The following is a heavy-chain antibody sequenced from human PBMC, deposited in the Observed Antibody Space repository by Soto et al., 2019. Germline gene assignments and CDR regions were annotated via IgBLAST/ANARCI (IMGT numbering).Heavy chain of an antibody. J-gene: IGHJ6*02. D-gene: IGHD3-3*01. CDR1: GTPINSADFY. CDR2: IYYSGTT. Sequence: QLRESGPGLVKPSQTLSLTCTVSGTPINSADFYWTWIRQPPGKGLEWIGYIYYSGTTFHNPSLRSRISMSVDTSKNQFSLRLNSVIAADTAVYYCARGYDFAGFSPYGLDVWGQGTTVTVSS. V-gene: IGHV4-30-4*01. CDR3: ARGYDFAGFSPYGLDV.